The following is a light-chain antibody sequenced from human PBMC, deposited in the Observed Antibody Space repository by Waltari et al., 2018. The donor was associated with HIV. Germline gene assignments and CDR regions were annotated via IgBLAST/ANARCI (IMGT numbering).Light chain of an antibody. J-gene: IGLJ2*01. CDR3: TAWDDSLSGVV. CDR1: RSNIGRKY. CDR2: RNN. Sequence: QSVLTQPPSASGTPGQRVTISCSGCRSNIGRKYVYWYQQLPGTAPKLLIYRNNRRPSGVPDRFSGSKSGTSASLAISGLRSEDEADYYCTAWDDSLSGVVFGGGTKLTVL. V-gene: IGLV1-47*01.